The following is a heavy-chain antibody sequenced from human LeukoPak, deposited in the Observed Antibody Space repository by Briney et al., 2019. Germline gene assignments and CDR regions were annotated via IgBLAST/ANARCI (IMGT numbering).Heavy chain of an antibody. V-gene: IGHV4-59*01. D-gene: IGHD6-19*01. CDR2: IYYSGST. J-gene: IGHJ4*02. CDR3: ARVVAVATFDY. CDR1: GGSISSYY. Sequence: SETLSLTCTVSGGSISSYYWSWIRQPPGKGLEWIGYIYYSGSTNYNPSLKSRVTISEDTSKNQFSLKLSSVTAADTAVYYCARVVAVATFDYWGQGTLVTVSS.